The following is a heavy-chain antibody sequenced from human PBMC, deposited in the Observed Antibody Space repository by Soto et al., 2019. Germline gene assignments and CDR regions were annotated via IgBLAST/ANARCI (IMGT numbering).Heavy chain of an antibody. CDR1: GGSISSGGYY. J-gene: IGHJ5*02. V-gene: IGHV4-31*03. CDR3: AREVMGYCSGGSCSSGWFDP. Sequence: SETLSLTCTVSGGSISSGGYYWSWIRQHPGKGLEWIGYIYYSGSTYYNPSLKSRVTISVDTSKNQFSLKLSSVTAADTAVYYCAREVMGYCSGGSCSSGWFDPWGQGTLVTVSS. CDR2: IYYSGST. D-gene: IGHD2-15*01.